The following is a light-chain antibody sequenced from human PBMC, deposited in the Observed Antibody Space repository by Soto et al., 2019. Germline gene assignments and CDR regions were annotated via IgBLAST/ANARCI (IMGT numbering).Light chain of an antibody. CDR2: DVS. V-gene: IGKV3-11*01. J-gene: IGKJ4*01. Sequence: EIVLTQSPATLSLSPGERATLSCRASQSISSFLAWYQHKPGRAPRLLIYDVSKRATGIPARFSASGSGTDFTLTISSLEPEDFAVYYCHQRSSWPLTFGVGTTVEIK. CDR3: HQRSSWPLT. CDR1: QSISSF.